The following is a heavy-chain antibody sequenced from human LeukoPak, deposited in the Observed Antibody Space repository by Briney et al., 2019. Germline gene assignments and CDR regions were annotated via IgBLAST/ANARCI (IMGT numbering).Heavy chain of an antibody. D-gene: IGHD6-19*01. J-gene: IGHJ6*04. CDR2: INHSGSN. CDR1: GGSFSGYY. CDR3: ARRRWLTSMDV. Sequence: SETLSLTCAVYGGSFSGYYWSWIRQPPGKGLEWIGEINHSGSNNYNPSLKSRVTISVDTSKNQFSLKLSSVTAADTAVYYCARRRWLTSMDVWGKGTTVTISS. V-gene: IGHV4-34*01.